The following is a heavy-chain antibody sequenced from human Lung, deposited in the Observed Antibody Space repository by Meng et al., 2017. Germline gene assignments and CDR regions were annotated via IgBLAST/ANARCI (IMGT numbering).Heavy chain of an antibody. CDR2: INTSVST. CDR3: ARGPTTMAHDFDY. CDR1: GVSLRYSY. J-gene: IGHJ4*02. Sequence: LPRVAVGIVQPTDTLSPTCVVSGVSLRYSYWRWIRQPPWKGLEWIGEINTSVSTNYNPSLESRATISVDTSQNNLSLKLSSVTAADSAVYYCARGPTTMAHDFDYWGQGTLVTVAS. D-gene: IGHD4-11*01. V-gene: IGHV4-34*01.